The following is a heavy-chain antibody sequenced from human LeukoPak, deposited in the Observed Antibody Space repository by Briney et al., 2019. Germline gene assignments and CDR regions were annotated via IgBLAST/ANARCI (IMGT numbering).Heavy chain of an antibody. J-gene: IGHJ4*02. D-gene: IGHD6-19*01. CDR3: ARDEVAVAGADY. Sequence: GGSLRLSCAASGFTFSSYSMNWVRQAPGKRLEWVSSISSSSSYIYYADSVKGRFTISIDNAKNSLYLQMNSLRAEDTAVYYCARDEVAVAGADYWGQGTLVTVSS. V-gene: IGHV3-21*01. CDR1: GFTFSSYS. CDR2: ISSSSSYI.